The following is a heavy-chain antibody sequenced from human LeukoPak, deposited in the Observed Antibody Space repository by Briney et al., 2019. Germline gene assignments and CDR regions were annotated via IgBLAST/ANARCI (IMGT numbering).Heavy chain of an antibody. CDR2: ITPILGTA. V-gene: IGHV1-69*10. J-gene: IGHJ5*02. Sequence: ASVKVSCKASGGTFSTYAISWVRQAPGQGLEWMGGITPILGTANYAQKFQGRVTINADQSTSTAYMELSSLRSDDTAVYYCARDKKKGHDFWSGYSPSNWFDPWGQGTLVTVSS. CDR1: GGTFSTYA. D-gene: IGHD3-3*01. CDR3: ARDKKKGHDFWSGYSPSNWFDP.